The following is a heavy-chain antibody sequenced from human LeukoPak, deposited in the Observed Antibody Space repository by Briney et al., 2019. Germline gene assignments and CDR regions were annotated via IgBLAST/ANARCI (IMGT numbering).Heavy chain of an antibody. CDR2: IHYSGST. CDR3: ARGGSGYHSSLYYYYYYMDV. CDR1: GGSISSYY. V-gene: IGHV4-59*01. J-gene: IGHJ6*03. Sequence: SETLSLTCTVSGGSISSYYWSWIRQPPGKGLEWIGCIHYSGSTNYNPSLKSRVTISVDTSKNQFSLNLNSVTAADTAVYYCARGGSGYHSSLYYYYYYMDVWGRGTTVTVSS. D-gene: IGHD3-3*01.